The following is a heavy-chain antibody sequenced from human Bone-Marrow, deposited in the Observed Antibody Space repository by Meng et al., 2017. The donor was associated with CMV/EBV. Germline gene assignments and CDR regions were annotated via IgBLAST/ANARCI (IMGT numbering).Heavy chain of an antibody. CDR1: GYTFTSYD. J-gene: IGHJ6*02. V-gene: IGHV1-8*01. CDR3: ARVQIFGVVSYNYYYYGMDV. Sequence: ASVKVSCKASGYTFTSYDINWVRQATGQGLEWMGWMNPNSGNTGYAQKFQGRVTMTRNTSISTAYKELSSLRSEDTAVYYCARVQIFGVVSYNYYYYGMDVWGQGTTVTVSS. D-gene: IGHD3-3*01. CDR2: MNPNSGNT.